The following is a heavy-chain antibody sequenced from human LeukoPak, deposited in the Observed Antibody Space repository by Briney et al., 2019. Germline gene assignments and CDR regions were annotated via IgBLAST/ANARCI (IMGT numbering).Heavy chain of an antibody. V-gene: IGHV1-2*02. Sequence: ASVKVSCKASGYTFTGYYMHWVRQAPGQGLEWMGWINPNSGGTNYAQKFQGRVTMTRDTSISTAYMELSRLRSDDTAVYYCARDSTVVTHDAFDIWGQGTMVTVSS. CDR2: INPNSGGT. CDR1: GYTFTGYY. CDR3: ARDSTVVTHDAFDI. D-gene: IGHD4-23*01. J-gene: IGHJ3*02.